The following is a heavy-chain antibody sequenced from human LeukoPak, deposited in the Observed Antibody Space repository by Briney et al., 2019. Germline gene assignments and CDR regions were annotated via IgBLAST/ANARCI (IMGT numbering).Heavy chain of an antibody. Sequence: GGSLRLSCAASGFTFSSYEMNWVRQAPGKGLEWVSYISSSGSTIYYADSVKGRFTISRDNAKDSLYLQMNGLRAEDTAVYYCAELGITMIGGVWGKGTTVTISS. CDR1: GFTFSSYE. J-gene: IGHJ6*04. V-gene: IGHV3-48*03. D-gene: IGHD3-10*02. CDR2: ISSSGSTI. CDR3: AELGITMIGGV.